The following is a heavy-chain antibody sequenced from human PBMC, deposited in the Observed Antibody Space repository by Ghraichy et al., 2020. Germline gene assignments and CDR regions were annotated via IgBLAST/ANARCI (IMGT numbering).Heavy chain of an antibody. CDR1: GGSISSYY. V-gene: IGHV4-59*01. CDR3: ARELRYFDWSKNGNWFDP. Sequence: SETLSLTCTVSGGSISSYYWSWIRQPPGKGLEWIGYIYYSGSTNYNPSLKSRVTISVDTSKNQFSLKLSSVTAADTAVYYCARELRYFDWSKNGNWFDPWGQGTLVTVSS. CDR2: IYYSGST. D-gene: IGHD3-9*01. J-gene: IGHJ5*02.